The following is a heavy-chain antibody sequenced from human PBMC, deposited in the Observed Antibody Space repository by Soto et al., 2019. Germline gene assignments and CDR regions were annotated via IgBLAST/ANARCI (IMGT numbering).Heavy chain of an antibody. CDR3: ARRGSGSYYDY. CDR2: ISGSGDST. J-gene: IGHJ4*02. Sequence: EVQLLESGGGLVQPGGSLRLSCAASGFTFSSYAMRWVRQAPGKGLEWVSAISGSGDSTYYADSVKGRFTITRDNSKNTVYLQMNSLRAEDTDKYFGARRGSGSYYDYWGQGTLVTVSS. D-gene: IGHD1-26*01. CDR1: GFTFSSYA. V-gene: IGHV3-23*01.